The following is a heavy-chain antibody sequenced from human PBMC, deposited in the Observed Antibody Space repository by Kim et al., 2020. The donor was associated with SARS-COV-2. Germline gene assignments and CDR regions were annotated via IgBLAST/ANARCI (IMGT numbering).Heavy chain of an antibody. J-gene: IGHJ3*02. CDR3: ASADTAMVTGGTFDI. Sequence: GGSLRLSCAASGFTFSSYAMHWVRQAPGKGLEWVAVISYDGSNKYYVDSVKGRFTISRDNSKNTLYLQMNSLRAEDTAVYYCASADTAMVTGGTFDIWG. CDR2: ISYDGSNK. CDR1: GFTFSSYA. V-gene: IGHV3-30*04. D-gene: IGHD5-18*01.